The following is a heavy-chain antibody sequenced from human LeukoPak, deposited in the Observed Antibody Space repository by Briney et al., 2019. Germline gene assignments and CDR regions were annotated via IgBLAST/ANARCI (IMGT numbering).Heavy chain of an antibody. CDR1: GFTFSSYC. J-gene: IGHJ4*02. CDR2: IYSGGGT. Sequence: GGSLRLSCAASGFTFSSYCMNWVRQAPGKGLEWVSVIYSGGGTYYADSVKGRFTISRDNSKNTLYLQMNSLRAEDTAVYYCHWLHTTFDYWGQGTLVTVSS. V-gene: IGHV3-66*01. CDR3: HWLHTTFDY. D-gene: IGHD3-9*01.